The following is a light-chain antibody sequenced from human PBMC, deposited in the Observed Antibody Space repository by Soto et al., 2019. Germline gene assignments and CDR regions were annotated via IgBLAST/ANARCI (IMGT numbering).Light chain of an antibody. CDR3: QQHDTYPLT. J-gene: IGKJ4*01. V-gene: IGKV1-5*03. CDR2: KAS. CDR1: QSISSW. Sequence: DIQLTQSPSTLSASVGDRVTITCRASQSISSWLAWYQQKPGKAPKLLVYKASSLASGVPSRFSGSGSATEFTLTITTLQPDDFATYYCQQHDTYPLTFGGGTKVEI.